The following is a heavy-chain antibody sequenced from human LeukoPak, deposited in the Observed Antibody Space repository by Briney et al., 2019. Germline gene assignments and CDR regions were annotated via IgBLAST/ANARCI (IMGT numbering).Heavy chain of an antibody. Sequence: SETLSLTCAVYGGSFSGYYWSWIRQPPGKGLEWIGRIYTSGSTNYNPSLKSRVTMSVDTSKNQFSLKLSSVTAADTAVYYCAIGDDFWSGYYNYWGQGTLVTVSS. J-gene: IGHJ4*02. CDR3: AIGDDFWSGYYNY. CDR2: IYTSGST. CDR1: GGSFSGYY. D-gene: IGHD3-3*01. V-gene: IGHV4-59*10.